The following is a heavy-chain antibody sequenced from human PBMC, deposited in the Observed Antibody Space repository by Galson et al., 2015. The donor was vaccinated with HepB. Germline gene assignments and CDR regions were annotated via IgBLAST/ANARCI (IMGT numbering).Heavy chain of an antibody. CDR1: GFSFSDYA. D-gene: IGHD2-8*01. J-gene: IGHJ4*02. CDR2: ISHDGRVK. V-gene: IGHV3-30-3*01. CDR3: ARDRYDDGSWCAAY. Sequence: SLRLSCAASGFSFSDYAIHWVRQAPGKGLEWVAIISHDGRVKYYADSVKGRFTISRGNSKDTLYLQMSGLRPDDTAVYYCARDRYDDGSWCAAYWGRGTLVTVSS.